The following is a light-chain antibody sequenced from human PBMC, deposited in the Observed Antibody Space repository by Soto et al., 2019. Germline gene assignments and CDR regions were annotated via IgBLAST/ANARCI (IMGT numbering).Light chain of an antibody. CDR2: GAS. J-gene: IGKJ1*01. Sequence: EIGLMPSPGTLSLSPGERATLSCRASQSVSNNYLAWYQQKPGQAPRLLIYGASSRATGIPDRFSGSGSGTDFTLTISRLEPEDFAVYYCQQYGSSTWTFGQGTKVDIK. V-gene: IGKV3-20*01. CDR1: QSVSNNY. CDR3: QQYGSSTWT.